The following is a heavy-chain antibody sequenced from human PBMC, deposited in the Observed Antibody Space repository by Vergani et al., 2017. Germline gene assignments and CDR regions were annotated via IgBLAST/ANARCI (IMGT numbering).Heavy chain of an antibody. Sequence: QVQLVESGGGVVQPGRSLRLSCAASGFTFSSYAMHWVRQAPGKGLEWVAVISYDGSNKYYADSVKGRFTISRDNSKNTLYLQMNSLRAEDTAVYYCAKDDPQQLVDYWGQGTLVTVSS. CDR1: GFTFSSYA. J-gene: IGHJ4*02. V-gene: IGHV3-30-3*01. D-gene: IGHD6-13*01. CDR3: AKDDPQQLVDY. CDR2: ISYDGSNK.